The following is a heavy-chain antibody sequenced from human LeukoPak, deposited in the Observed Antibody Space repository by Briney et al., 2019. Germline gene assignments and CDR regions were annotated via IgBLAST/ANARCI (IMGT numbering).Heavy chain of an antibody. J-gene: IGHJ4*02. CDR2: ISGSGGST. V-gene: IGHV3-23*01. D-gene: IGHD2-21*02. CDR1: GFTFSSYA. Sequence: GGSLRLSCAASGFTFSSYAMSWVRQAPGKGLEWVSAISGSGGSTYYADSVKGRFTISRDNSKNTLYLQMNSLRAEDTAVYYCASEDLAYCGGDCPPGGYWGQGTLVTVSS. CDR3: ASEDLAYCGGDCPPGGY.